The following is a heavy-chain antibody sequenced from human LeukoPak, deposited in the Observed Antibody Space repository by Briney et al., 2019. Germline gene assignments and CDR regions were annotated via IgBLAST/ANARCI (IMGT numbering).Heavy chain of an antibody. J-gene: IGHJ4*02. D-gene: IGHD3-3*01. CDR1: GSSVSSDEYY. Sequence: SQTLSLTCSVFGSSVSSDEYYWSWVRQHPGKGLDWIGYVYYSGSSYYIPSLESRITMSVEVSKNQFSLELRSVTAADTAVYYCARVKVLRFLEWFLDFWGQGALVTVSS. CDR2: VYYSGSS. CDR3: ARVKVLRFLEWFLDF. V-gene: IGHV4-31*03.